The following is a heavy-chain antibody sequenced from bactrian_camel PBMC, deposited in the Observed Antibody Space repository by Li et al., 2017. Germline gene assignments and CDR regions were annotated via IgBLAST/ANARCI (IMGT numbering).Heavy chain of an antibody. CDR1: VSIESINY. J-gene: IGHJ4*01. CDR2: IYRGGGNP. V-gene: IGHV3S54*01. D-gene: IGHD4*01. CDR3: AADPGWPSTIIATKFQY. Sequence: HVQLVESGGGSVQAGGSLRLSCAVSVSIESINYMGWFRQALGKEREGVAAIYRGGGNPYYGDSVKGRFTISRDNAKNTVSLQMNGLKPEDTAMYYCAADPGWPSTIIATKFQYSGQGTQVTVS.